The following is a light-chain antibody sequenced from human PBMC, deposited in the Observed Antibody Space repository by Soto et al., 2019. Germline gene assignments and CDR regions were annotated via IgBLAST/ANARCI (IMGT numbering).Light chain of an antibody. V-gene: IGKV4-1*01. CDR1: QNTGNY. Sequence: VVTQSPDSLAVSLGERATINCKSNQNTGNYLAWYQQKPGQPPKLLIDWASTRASGVPDRFSGSGSGTDFTLTISSLQAEDVAVYYCQHYINSRTLGQGTKVDIK. J-gene: IGKJ1*01. CDR3: QHYINSRT. CDR2: WAS.